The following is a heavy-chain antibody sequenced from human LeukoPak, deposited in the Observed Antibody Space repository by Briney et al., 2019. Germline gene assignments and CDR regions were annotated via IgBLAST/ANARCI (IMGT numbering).Heavy chain of an antibody. CDR2: MKEDGSDI. D-gene: IGHD3-10*01. CDR3: ARGGRSYFDF. V-gene: IGHV3-7*01. J-gene: IGHJ4*02. Sequence: PGGSLRLCCVASGFTIDRTTMSWVRQAPGKGLEWVANMKEDGSDIYYVDSVRGRFTISRDNAKKSEYLQMNSLRAEDTGVYYCARGGRSYFDFWGQGSLVTVSS. CDR1: GFTIDRTT.